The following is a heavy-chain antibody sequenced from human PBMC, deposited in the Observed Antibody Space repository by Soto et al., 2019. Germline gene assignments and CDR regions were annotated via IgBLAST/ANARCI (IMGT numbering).Heavy chain of an antibody. V-gene: IGHV4-30-4*01. D-gene: IGHD5-12*01. Sequence: QVQLQESGPGLVKPSQTLSLTFTVSGGSISSGDYYWSWIRQPPGKGLEWIGYIYYSGSTYYNPSLKSRVTISVDTSKNQFSLKLSSVTAADTAVYYCAREGVATIMGFDYWGQGTLVTVSS. CDR3: AREGVATIMGFDY. CDR1: GGSISSGDYY. CDR2: IYYSGST. J-gene: IGHJ4*02.